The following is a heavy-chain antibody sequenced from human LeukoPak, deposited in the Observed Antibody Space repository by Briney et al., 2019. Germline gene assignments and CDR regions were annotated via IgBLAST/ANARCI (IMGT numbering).Heavy chain of an antibody. D-gene: IGHD2-2*02. CDR3: ARHRGYCSSTSCYTEIDY. Sequence: PSETLSLTCTVSGGSISSSSYYWGWIRQPPGKGLEWIGSTYYSGSTYYNPSLKSRVTISVDTSKNQFSLKLSSVTAADTAVYYCARHRGYCSSTSCYTEIDYWGQGTLVTVSS. CDR1: GGSISSSSYY. CDR2: TYYSGST. J-gene: IGHJ4*02. V-gene: IGHV4-39*01.